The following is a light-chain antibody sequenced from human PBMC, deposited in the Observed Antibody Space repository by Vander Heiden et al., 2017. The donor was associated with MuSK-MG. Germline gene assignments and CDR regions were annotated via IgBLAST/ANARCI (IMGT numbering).Light chain of an antibody. CDR3: QSYDSSPSGSKV. Sequence: QSVLTQPPSVSGAPGQRVTISCTGSSSNIGAGYDVHWYQQLPGTAPKLLIYGNSNRPSGVPDRFSGSKSGTSASLAITGLQAEDEADYYCQSYDSSPSGSKVFGGGTKLTVL. CDR2: GNS. V-gene: IGLV1-40*01. J-gene: IGLJ3*02. CDR1: SSNIGAGYD.